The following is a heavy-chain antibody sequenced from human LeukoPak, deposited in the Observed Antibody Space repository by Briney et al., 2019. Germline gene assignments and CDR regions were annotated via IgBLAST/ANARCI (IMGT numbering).Heavy chain of an antibody. D-gene: IGHD5-18*01. CDR1: GGTFSSYA. J-gene: IGHJ3*02. Sequence: PVKVSCKASGGTFSSYAISWVRQAPGQGLEWMGGIIPIFGTANYAQKFQGRVTITTDESTSTAYMELSSLRSEDTAVYYCARDVDTATNGAFDIWGQGTMVTVSS. V-gene: IGHV1-69*05. CDR2: IIPIFGTA. CDR3: ARDVDTATNGAFDI.